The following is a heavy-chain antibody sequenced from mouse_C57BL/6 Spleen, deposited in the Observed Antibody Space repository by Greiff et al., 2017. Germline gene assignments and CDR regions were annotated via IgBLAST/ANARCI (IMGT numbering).Heavy chain of an antibody. V-gene: IGHV1-61*01. Sequence: VPLQQPGAELVRPGSSVKLSCKASGYTFTSYWMDWVNQRPGQGLVWIGNIYPSDSETHYNQKFKDKSTLTVDKSSSTAYMQLSSLTSEYSAVYYCASRGYGYLFAYWGQGTLVTVSA. D-gene: IGHD2-2*01. CDR3: ASRGYGYLFAY. CDR2: IYPSDSET. CDR1: GYTFTSYW. J-gene: IGHJ3*01.